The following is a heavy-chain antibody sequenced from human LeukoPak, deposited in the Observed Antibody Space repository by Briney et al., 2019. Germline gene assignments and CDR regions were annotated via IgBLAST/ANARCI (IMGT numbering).Heavy chain of an antibody. CDR2: ISSSSSYI. CDR1: GFTFSSYS. D-gene: IGHD6-19*01. CDR3: ARDPSSGWHGWTEQYAFDI. J-gene: IGHJ3*02. V-gene: IGHV3-21*01. Sequence: GGSLRLSCAASGFTFSSYSMNWVRQAPGKGLEWVSSISSSSSYIYYADSVKGRFTISRDNAKNSLYLQMNSLRAEDTAVYYCARDPSSGWHGWTEQYAFDIWGQGTMVTVSS.